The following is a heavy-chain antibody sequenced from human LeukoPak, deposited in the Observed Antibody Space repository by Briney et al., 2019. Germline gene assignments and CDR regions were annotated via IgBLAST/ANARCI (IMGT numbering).Heavy chain of an antibody. V-gene: IGHV3-30*18. CDR1: GFTFSSYG. J-gene: IGHJ4*02. Sequence: GGSLRLSCAASGFTFSSYGMHWVRQAPGKGLEWVAVISYDGSNKYYADSVKGRFTISRDNSKNTLYLQMNSLRAEDTAVYYCAKETSYYDSSGYYPDWWGQGTLVTVSS. D-gene: IGHD3-22*01. CDR3: AKETSYYDSSGYYPDW. CDR2: ISYDGSNK.